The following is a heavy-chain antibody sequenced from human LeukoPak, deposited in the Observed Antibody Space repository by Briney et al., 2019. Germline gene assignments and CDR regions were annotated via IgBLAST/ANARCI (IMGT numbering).Heavy chain of an antibody. D-gene: IGHD3-9*01. CDR3: ARDILTGYYTGGYFDY. J-gene: IGHJ4*02. CDR1: RYAFTSYG. Sequence: ASVKVSCKASRYAFTSYGISWVRQAPGQGLEWMGWISAYNGNTNYAQKLQGRVTMTTDTSTSPAYMELRSLRSDDTAVYYCARDILTGYYTGGYFDYWGQGTLVTVSS. CDR2: ISAYNGNT. V-gene: IGHV1-18*01.